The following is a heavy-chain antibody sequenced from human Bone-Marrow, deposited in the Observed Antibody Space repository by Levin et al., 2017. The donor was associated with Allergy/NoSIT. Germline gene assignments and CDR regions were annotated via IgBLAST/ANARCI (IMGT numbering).Heavy chain of an antibody. D-gene: IGHD3-16*01. V-gene: IGHV3-33*01. J-gene: IGHJ4*02. Sequence: GESLKISCAASGFTFSTYGMHWVRQAPGKGLEWVAVIWYDGSNKYYADSVKGRFTISRDNSKNTLYLQMNSLRAEDTAVYYCARPDSLSGAFDYWGQGTLVTVSS. CDR1: GFTFSTYG. CDR2: IWYDGSNK. CDR3: ARPDSLSGAFDY.